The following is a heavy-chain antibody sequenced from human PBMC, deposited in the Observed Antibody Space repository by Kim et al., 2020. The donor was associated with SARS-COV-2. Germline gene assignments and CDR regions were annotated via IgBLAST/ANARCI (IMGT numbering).Heavy chain of an antibody. V-gene: IGHV1-69*13. Sequence: SVKVSCKASGGTFSSYAISWVRQAPGQGLEWMGGIIPIFGTANYAQKFQGRVTITADESTSTAYMELSSLRSEDTAVYYCARRNSSGWQDYYYYYGMDVWGQGTTVTVSS. CDR2: IIPIFGTA. J-gene: IGHJ6*02. CDR1: GGTFSSYA. D-gene: IGHD6-19*01. CDR3: ARRNSSGWQDYYYYYGMDV.